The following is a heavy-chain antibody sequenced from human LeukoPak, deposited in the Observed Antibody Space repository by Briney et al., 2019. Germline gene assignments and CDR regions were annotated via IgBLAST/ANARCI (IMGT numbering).Heavy chain of an antibody. Sequence: GGSLRLSCAASGFTLSSYWMHWVRQAPGKGLVWVSQVNTDGSSTNYADSVKGRFTISRDNAKNTLYLQINSLRAEDTAVYYCARGLQGIDYWGQGTLVTVSS. CDR2: VNTDGSST. J-gene: IGHJ4*02. D-gene: IGHD4-11*01. CDR3: ARGLQGIDY. V-gene: IGHV3-74*01. CDR1: GFTLSSYW.